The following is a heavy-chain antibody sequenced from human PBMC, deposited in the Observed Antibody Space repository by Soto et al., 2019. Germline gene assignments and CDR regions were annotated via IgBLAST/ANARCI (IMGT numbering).Heavy chain of an antibody. D-gene: IGHD1-26*01. CDR2: INPNSGGT. CDR3: ARERGGSYIVGAFDI. J-gene: IGHJ3*02. Sequence: QVQLVQSGAEVKKPGASVEVSCKASGYTFTGYYMHWVRQAPGQGLEWMGWINPNSGGTNYAQKFQGWVTMTRDTSISTAYMELSRLRSDDTAVYYCARERGGSYIVGAFDIWGQGTMVTVSS. V-gene: IGHV1-2*04. CDR1: GYTFTGYY.